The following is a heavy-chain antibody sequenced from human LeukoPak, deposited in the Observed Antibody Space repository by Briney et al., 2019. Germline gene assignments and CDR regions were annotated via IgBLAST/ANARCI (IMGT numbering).Heavy chain of an antibody. CDR1: GGSIRRSSYY. D-gene: IGHD3-10*01. Sequence: SETLSLTCTVSGGSIRRSSYYWGWTRQPPGKGLEWIGSIYYTGSTYYNPALKSRITMSIDTSKNQFSLKLSSVTAADTAVYYCARLSELPAGMDVWGQGTTVTVSS. CDR2: IYYTGST. CDR3: ARLSELPAGMDV. J-gene: IGHJ6*02. V-gene: IGHV4-39*01.